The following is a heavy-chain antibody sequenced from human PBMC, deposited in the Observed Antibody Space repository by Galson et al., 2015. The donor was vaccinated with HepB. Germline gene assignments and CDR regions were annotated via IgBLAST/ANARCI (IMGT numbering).Heavy chain of an antibody. D-gene: IGHD2-15*01. CDR2: ISSSSSYI. Sequence: SLRLSCAASGFTFSSYSMNWVRQAPGEGLEWVSSISSSSSYIYYADSVKGRFTISRDNAKNSLYLQMNSLRAEDTAVYYCARTPDPDCSGGSCYIRSRWFDPWGQGTLVTVSS. J-gene: IGHJ5*02. CDR1: GFTFSSYS. CDR3: ARTPDPDCSGGSCYIRSRWFDP. V-gene: IGHV3-21*01.